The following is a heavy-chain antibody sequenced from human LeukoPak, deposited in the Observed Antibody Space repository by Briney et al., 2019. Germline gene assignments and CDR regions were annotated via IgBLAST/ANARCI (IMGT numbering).Heavy chain of an antibody. V-gene: IGHV3-30*03. CDR1: GFNFNNYG. CDR2: MSYDGNNK. J-gene: IGHJ3*02. CDR3: ARILGAANRNRGAFDI. D-gene: IGHD1-14*01. Sequence: GRSLRLSCAASGFNFNNYGMHWLRQAPGKGLEWVAAMSYDGNNKFHADSVQGRFTISRDTSKNTLYLQMNSLREEDTAVYYCARILGAANRNRGAFDIWGQGTMVTVSS.